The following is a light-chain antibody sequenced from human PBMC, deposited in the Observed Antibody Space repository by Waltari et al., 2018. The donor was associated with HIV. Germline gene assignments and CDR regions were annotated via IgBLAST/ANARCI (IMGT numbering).Light chain of an antibody. CDR3: ISYTGFTTPYV. Sequence: QSALTQPASVSGSPGQSITISCTGTSSDVGGYNYVSWYQQHAAKAPDLMSYEVNNGPSGVSNGFACSKSGNTAFLTISGLQAEDEVDYYCISYTGFTTPYVFGTGTKVTVL. J-gene: IGLJ1*01. CDR1: SSDVGGYNY. CDR2: EVN. V-gene: IGLV2-14*01.